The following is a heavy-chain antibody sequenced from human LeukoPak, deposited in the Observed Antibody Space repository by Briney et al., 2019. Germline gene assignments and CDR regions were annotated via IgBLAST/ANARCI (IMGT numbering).Heavy chain of an antibody. CDR3: AKESDYIWGSCFDY. D-gene: IGHD3-16*01. Sequence: GGSLRLSCAASGFTFSSYGMHWVRHAPGKGLEWVAVISYDGSNKYYADSVNGRFTISRDNSKNTLYLQMNSLRAEDTAVYYCAKESDYIWGSCFDYWGQGTLVTVSS. J-gene: IGHJ4*02. CDR2: ISYDGSNK. V-gene: IGHV3-30*18. CDR1: GFTFSSYG.